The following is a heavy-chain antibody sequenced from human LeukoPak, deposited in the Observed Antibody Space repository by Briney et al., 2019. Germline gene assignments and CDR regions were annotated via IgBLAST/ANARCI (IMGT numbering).Heavy chain of an antibody. D-gene: IGHD1-1*01. CDR2: IFWDDVK. CDR1: GFSSSTSGVG. CDR3: AHSRRIDGSPYHYFDY. J-gene: IGHJ4*02. Sequence: SGPTLVNPTQSLTLTCSISGFSSSTSGVGVGWIRQPPGEALEWLAFIFWDDVKRYSPSLSRRVTITKDTSKNQVVLTMTDMDPVDTATYYCAHSRRIDGSPYHYFDYWGQGTLVTVSS. V-gene: IGHV2-5*02.